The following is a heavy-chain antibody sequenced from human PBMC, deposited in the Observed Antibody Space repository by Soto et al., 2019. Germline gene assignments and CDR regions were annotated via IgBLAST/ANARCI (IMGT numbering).Heavy chain of an antibody. D-gene: IGHD1-26*01. J-gene: IGHJ4*02. CDR2: IFWNDDE. CDR1: GFSLSTSGVG. Sequence: SGPTLVNPTQTLTLTCTFSGFSLSTSGVGVGWIRQPPGKALEWLTVIFWNDDERYSPSLKTRVTVAKDTSKNQVVVTMTNMGPVDTATYYCTQIYGSGSWGWYFHSWGQGNPVTVSS. V-gene: IGHV2-5*01. CDR3: TQIYGSGSWGWYFHS.